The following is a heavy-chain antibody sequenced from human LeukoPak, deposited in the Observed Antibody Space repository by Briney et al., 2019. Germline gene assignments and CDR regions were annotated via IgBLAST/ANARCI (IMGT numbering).Heavy chain of an antibody. D-gene: IGHD3-10*01. CDR3: AREEPVRGVRLFDY. CDR2: IYWDDDK. J-gene: IGHJ4*02. CDR1: GFSLSTSGVG. Sequence: ESGPTLVNPPQTLTLTCTFSGFSLSTSGVGVGWIRQPPGKALEWLALIYWDDDKRYSPSLKSRLTITKDTSKNQVVLTMTNMDPVDTATYYCAREEPVRGVRLFDYWGQGTLVTVSS. V-gene: IGHV2-5*02.